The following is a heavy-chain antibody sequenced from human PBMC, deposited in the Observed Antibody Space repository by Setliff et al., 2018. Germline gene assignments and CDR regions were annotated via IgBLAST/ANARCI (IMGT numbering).Heavy chain of an antibody. D-gene: IGHD2-2*01. V-gene: IGHV3-74*01. Sequence: PGGSLRLSCAASGFTFVNYWMHWVRQAPGKELVWVSRVNSDGSSTIYADSVKGRFTISRDNAKNTLYLQMNSLRAEDTAVYYCARAHSSTLSVHDYWGQGTLVTVSS. CDR2: VNSDGSST. J-gene: IGHJ4*02. CDR3: ARAHSSTLSVHDY. CDR1: GFTFVNYW.